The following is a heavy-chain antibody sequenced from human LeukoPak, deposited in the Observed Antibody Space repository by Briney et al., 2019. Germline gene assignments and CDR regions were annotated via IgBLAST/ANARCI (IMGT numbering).Heavy chain of an antibody. CDR3: ARQGIAAAGTGDWFDP. CDR1: GGSISSSSYY. V-gene: IGHV4-39*01. D-gene: IGHD6-13*01. J-gene: IGHJ5*02. Sequence: SETLSLTCTVSGGSISSSSYYWGWIRQPPGKGLEWIGSIYYSGSTYYNPSLKSRVPISVDTSKNQFSLKLSSVTAADTAVYYCARQGIAAAGTGDWFDPWGQGTLVTVSS. CDR2: IYYSGST.